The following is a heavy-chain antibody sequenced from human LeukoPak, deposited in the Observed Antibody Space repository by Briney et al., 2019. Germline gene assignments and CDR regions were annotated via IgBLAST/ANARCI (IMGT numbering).Heavy chain of an antibody. J-gene: IGHJ6*03. V-gene: IGHV4-61*02. Sequence: SETLSLTCTVSGGSISSGSYYWSWIRQPAGKGLEWIGRIYTSGSTNYNPSLKSRVTISVDMSKNQFSLKLSSVTAADTAVYYCAREGSNSEDYYYYMDVWGKGTTVTVSS. CDR1: GGSISSGSYY. CDR2: IYTSGST. CDR3: AREGSNSEDYYYYMDV. D-gene: IGHD6-13*01.